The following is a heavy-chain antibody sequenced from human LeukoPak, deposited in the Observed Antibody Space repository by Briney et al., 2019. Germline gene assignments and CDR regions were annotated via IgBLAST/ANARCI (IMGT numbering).Heavy chain of an antibody. CDR2: ISSSSSYI. Sequence: GGSLRLSCAASGFTFSSYSMNWVRQAPGKGLEWVSSISSSSSYIYYADSVKGRFTISRDNAKNSLYLQMNSLRAEGTAVYYCARARRDYYDSSGPPDYWGQGTLVTVSS. D-gene: IGHD3-22*01. J-gene: IGHJ4*02. V-gene: IGHV3-21*01. CDR1: GFTFSSYS. CDR3: ARARRDYYDSSGPPDY.